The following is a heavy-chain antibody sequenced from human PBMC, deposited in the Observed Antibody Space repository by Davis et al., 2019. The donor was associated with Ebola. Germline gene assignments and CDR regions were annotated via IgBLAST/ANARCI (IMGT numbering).Heavy chain of an antibody. CDR2: ISGSGTTV. Sequence: GESLKISCAASGFTFSDYYMSWIRQAPGQGLEWVSFISGSGTTVSYADSVRGRFTISRDNAKNSLYLQMNSLRAEDTAMYYCARGRGSWFDPWGQGTRVTVSS. CDR3: ARGRGSWFDP. V-gene: IGHV3-11*01. CDR1: GFTFSDYY. J-gene: IGHJ5*02.